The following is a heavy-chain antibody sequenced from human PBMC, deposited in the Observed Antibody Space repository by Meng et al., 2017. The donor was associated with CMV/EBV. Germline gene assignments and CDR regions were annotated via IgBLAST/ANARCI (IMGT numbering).Heavy chain of an antibody. CDR3: ARCRTELVLPDY. Sequence: CKASGGTFSSYVISWVRQAPGQGLEGMGGIIPIFGTANDAQKFQGRVTITADESTSTAYMELSSLRSEDTAVYYCARCRTELVLPDYWGQGTLVTVSS. CDR1: GGTFSSYV. CDR2: IIPIFGTA. V-gene: IGHV1-69*01. J-gene: IGHJ4*02. D-gene: IGHD1-26*01.